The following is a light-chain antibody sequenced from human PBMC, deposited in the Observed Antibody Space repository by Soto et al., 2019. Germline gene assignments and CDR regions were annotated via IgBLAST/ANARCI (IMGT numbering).Light chain of an antibody. CDR1: QSVSSN. J-gene: IGKJ1*01. CDR2: GAS. CDR3: QQYNNWPPDRT. V-gene: IGKV3-15*01. Sequence: EIVMTQSPATLSVSPGERATLSCRASQSVSSNLAWYQQKPGQAPRLLIYGASTRATGIPARFSGSGSGTEFTLTISILQSEDFAIYCCQQYNNWPPDRTFGQGTKVEIK.